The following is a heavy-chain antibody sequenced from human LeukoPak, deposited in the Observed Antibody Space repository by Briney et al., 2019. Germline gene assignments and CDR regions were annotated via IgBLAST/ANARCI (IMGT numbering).Heavy chain of an antibody. D-gene: IGHD6-19*01. CDR3: ARGGWYFDY. CDR2: IKQDGSEK. J-gene: IGHJ4*02. Sequence: GGSLRLSCAASGFTLSDHWMTWVRQAPGKGLDWVADIKQDGSEKYYVDSVKGRFTISRDNSKNSLYLQMNSLRAEDTAVYYCARGGWYFDYWGQGPLVTVSS. CDR1: GFTLSDHW. V-gene: IGHV3-7*04.